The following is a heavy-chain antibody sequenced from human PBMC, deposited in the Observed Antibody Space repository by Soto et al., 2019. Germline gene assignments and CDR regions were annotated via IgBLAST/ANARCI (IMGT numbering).Heavy chain of an antibody. CDR2: IIPIFGTA. J-gene: IGHJ5*02. V-gene: IGHV1-69*13. CDR1: GGSFSSYA. D-gene: IGHD6-13*01. Sequence: SVKVSCKASGGSFSSYAISWVRQAPGQGLEWMGGIIPIFGTANYAQKFQGRVTITADGSTSTAYMELSSLRSEDTAVYYCARQRDSSRDWFDPWGQGTLVPVSS. CDR3: ARQRDSSRDWFDP.